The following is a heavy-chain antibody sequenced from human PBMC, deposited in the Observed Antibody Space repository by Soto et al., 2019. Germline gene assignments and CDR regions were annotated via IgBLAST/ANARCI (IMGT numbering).Heavy chain of an antibody. Sequence: GESLKISCKGSGYNFATYWIAWVRQLPGKGPEWMGIIYAGDSDTSYSPSFQGQVTISVDKSISTAYLQWNSLKASDTAMYYCARRGHSYGLDVWGQGTKVTVSS. J-gene: IGHJ6*02. CDR3: ARRGHSYGLDV. CDR2: IYAGDSDT. V-gene: IGHV5-51*01. CDR1: GYNFATYW. D-gene: IGHD3-10*01.